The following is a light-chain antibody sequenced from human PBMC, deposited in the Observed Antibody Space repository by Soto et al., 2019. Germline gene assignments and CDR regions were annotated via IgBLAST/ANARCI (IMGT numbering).Light chain of an antibody. CDR3: QSRDSSLSSSWV. Sequence: QSVLTQPPSVSGAPGQTVTISCTGSSSNIGADFEVHWYQHLPGTAPKLLISRNDNRPSGVPDRFSGSKSGTSASLAITGLQVEDEGDYYCQSRDSSLSSSWVFGGGTQLTVL. J-gene: IGLJ7*01. CDR1: SSNIGADFE. CDR2: RND. V-gene: IGLV1-40*01.